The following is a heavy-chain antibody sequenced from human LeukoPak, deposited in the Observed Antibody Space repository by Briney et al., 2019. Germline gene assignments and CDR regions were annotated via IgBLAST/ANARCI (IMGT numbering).Heavy chain of an antibody. CDR3: ASGPSDLGSSSQY. J-gene: IGHJ4*02. V-gene: IGHV1-2*02. CDR1: QYIFTAYH. D-gene: IGHD6-6*01. Sequence: GASVKVSCKASQYIFTAYHIHWVRQAPGQGLEWMGWINPNSGGTNYAQKFQGRVTMTTDTSISTAYMELSRLRSDDTAVYYCASGPSDLGSSSQYWGQGTLVTVPS. CDR2: INPNSGGT.